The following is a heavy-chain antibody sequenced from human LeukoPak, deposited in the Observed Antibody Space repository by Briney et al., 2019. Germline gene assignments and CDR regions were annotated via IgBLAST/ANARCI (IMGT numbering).Heavy chain of an antibody. CDR2: INHSGST. CDR3: ATGRDGYNSLDY. J-gene: IGHJ4*02. V-gene: IGHV4-34*01. D-gene: IGHD5-24*01. CDR1: GGSFSGYY. Sequence: PSETLSLTCAVYGGSFSGYYWSWIRQPPGKGLEWIGEINHSGSTNYNPSLKSRVTISVDTSKNQFSLKLSSVTAADTAVYYCATGRDGYNSLDYWGQGTLVTVSS.